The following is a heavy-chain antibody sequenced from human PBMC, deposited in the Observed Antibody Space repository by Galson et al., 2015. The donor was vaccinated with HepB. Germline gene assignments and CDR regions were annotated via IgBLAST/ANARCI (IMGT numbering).Heavy chain of an antibody. J-gene: IGHJ3*02. Sequence: SVKVSCKASGGTLSSNAITWVRQAPGQGLEWMGGIIPTFGTSNYAQKFQGRVTITADQSTRTVYMELSSLRSEDTAVFYCARSRKGYYESTGEYDAFDIWGQRTKVTVSS. CDR2: IIPTFGTS. V-gene: IGHV1-69*13. D-gene: IGHD3-22*01. CDR3: ARSRKGYYESTGEYDAFDI. CDR1: GGTLSSNA.